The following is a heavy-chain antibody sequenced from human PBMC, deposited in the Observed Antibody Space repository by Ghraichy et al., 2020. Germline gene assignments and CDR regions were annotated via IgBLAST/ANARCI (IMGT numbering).Heavy chain of an antibody. V-gene: IGHV4-4*07. Sequence: ESLNISCTVSGGSISSYYWSWIRQPAGKGLEWIGRIYTSGSTNYNPSLKSRVTMSVDTSKNQFSLKLSSVTAADTAVYYCARDQQGGYCSSTSCPYNWFDPWGQGTLVTVSS. D-gene: IGHD2-2*01. CDR3: ARDQQGGYCSSTSCPYNWFDP. CDR2: IYTSGST. CDR1: GGSISSYY. J-gene: IGHJ5*02.